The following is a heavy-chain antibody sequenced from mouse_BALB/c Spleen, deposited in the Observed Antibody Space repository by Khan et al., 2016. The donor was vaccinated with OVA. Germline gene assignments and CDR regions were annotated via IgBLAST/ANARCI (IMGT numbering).Heavy chain of an antibody. CDR1: GYSITSDSA. CDR3: ARDGSRYNYAMDY. J-gene: IGHJ4*01. D-gene: IGHD2-3*01. Sequence: EVQLVESGPGLVKPSPSLSLTCTVTGYSITSDSAWNWIRQFPGNKLEWMGYISSSGSTNYNPALKSRISFTRDTSKNQFFLQLNSVTTEDTATYDCARDGSRYNYAMDYWGQGTSVTVSS. CDR2: ISSSGST. V-gene: IGHV3-2*02.